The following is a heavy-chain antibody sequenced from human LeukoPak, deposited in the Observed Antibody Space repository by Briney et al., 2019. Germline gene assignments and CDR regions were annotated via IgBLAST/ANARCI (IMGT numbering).Heavy chain of an antibody. V-gene: IGHV3-7*01. CDR2: IKQDGSEK. Sequence: GGSLRLSCAASGFTFSSYWMIWVRQAPGKGLEWVANIKQDGSEKYYVDSVKGRFTISRDNAKNSLYLQMNSLRAEDTAVYYCASKGRRSSGSSSVDYWGQGTLVTVSS. CDR1: GFTFSSYW. J-gene: IGHJ4*02. CDR3: ASKGRRSSGSSSVDY. D-gene: IGHD6-19*01.